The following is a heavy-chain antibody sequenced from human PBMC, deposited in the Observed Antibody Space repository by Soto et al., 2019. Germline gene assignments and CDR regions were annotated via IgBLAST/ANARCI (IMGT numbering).Heavy chain of an antibody. V-gene: IGHV1-2*02. Sequence: ASVKVSCKASVYTFTGYYMQWVRQAHEQGLEWMGWINPNSGGTNYAQKFQGRVTMTRDTSISTAYMELSRLRPDDTAVYYCARDCSDIVVVPAAMCRGDVWGQGTTVTVSS. CDR1: VYTFTGYY. CDR2: INPNSGGT. J-gene: IGHJ6*02. CDR3: ARDCSDIVVVPAAMCRGDV. D-gene: IGHD2-2*01.